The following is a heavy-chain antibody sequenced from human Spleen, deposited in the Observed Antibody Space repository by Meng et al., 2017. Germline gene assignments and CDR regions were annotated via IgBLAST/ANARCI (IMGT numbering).Heavy chain of an antibody. Sequence: EGQLVESGGGLVKPGGSLRLSCEGSGFTFSNAYMTWVRQVPGKRPEWVGRIKSKPDGETIDYAAPVKGRFTISRDDSKNTVYLQMNSLKTEDTAVYYCSGHVDYWGQGTLVTVSS. CDR3: SGHVDY. J-gene: IGHJ4*02. D-gene: IGHD5-12*01. CDR2: IKSKPDGETI. V-gene: IGHV3-15*01. CDR1: GFTFSNAY.